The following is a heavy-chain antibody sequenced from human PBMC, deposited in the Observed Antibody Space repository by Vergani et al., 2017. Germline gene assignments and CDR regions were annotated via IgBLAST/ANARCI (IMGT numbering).Heavy chain of an antibody. CDR3: ARASGSYYSGFDY. J-gene: IGHJ4*02. V-gene: IGHV3-53*01. CDR1: GGSISSSSYY. CDR2: IYSGGST. D-gene: IGHD1-26*01. Sequence: LQLQESGPGLVQPSETLSLTCTVSGGSISSSSYYWGWIRQPPGKGLEWVSVIYSGGSTYYADSVKGRFTISRDNSKNTLYLQMNSLRAEDTAVYYCARASGSYYSGFDYWGQGTLVTVSS.